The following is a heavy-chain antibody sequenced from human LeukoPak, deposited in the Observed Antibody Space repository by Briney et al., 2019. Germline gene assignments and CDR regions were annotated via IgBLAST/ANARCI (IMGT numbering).Heavy chain of an antibody. CDR2: ISGSGDTT. CDR3: AKDYGSYRGEYADF. V-gene: IGHV3-23*01. J-gene: IGHJ4*02. Sequence: GGSLRLSCAASGFTFSSYEMNWVRQAPGKGLEWLSSISGSGDTTYYADSVKGRFTISRDNSKNTVFLQMNSLRAEDTAVYYCAKDYGSYRGEYADFWGQGTLVTVSS. CDR1: GFTFSSYE. D-gene: IGHD3-16*02.